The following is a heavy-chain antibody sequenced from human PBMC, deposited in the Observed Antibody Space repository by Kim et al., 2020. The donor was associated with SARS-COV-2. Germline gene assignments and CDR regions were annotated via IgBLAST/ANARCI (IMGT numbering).Heavy chain of an antibody. Sequence: KFQGRVTITADESTSTAYMELSSLRSEDTAVYYCARELRYCSGGSCSLDYWSQGTLVTVSS. V-gene: IGHV1-69*01. D-gene: IGHD2-15*01. J-gene: IGHJ4*02. CDR3: ARELRYCSGGSCSLDY.